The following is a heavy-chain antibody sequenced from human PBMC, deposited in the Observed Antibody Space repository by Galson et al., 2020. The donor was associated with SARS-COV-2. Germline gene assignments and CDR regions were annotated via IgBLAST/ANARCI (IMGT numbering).Heavy chain of an antibody. D-gene: IGHD3-16*02. J-gene: IGHJ4*02. CDR1: GGSISSGGYY. CDR2: IYNSGST. Sequence: SETLSLTYTVSGGSISSGGYYWNWIRQHPGKGLEWIGYIYNSGSTYYNPSLKSRLTISVDTSKNQFSLKLSSVTAADTAVYYCASKYYDYGWGSYRLDWGQGTLVTVSS. V-gene: IGHV4-31*03. CDR3: ASKYYDYGWGSYRLD.